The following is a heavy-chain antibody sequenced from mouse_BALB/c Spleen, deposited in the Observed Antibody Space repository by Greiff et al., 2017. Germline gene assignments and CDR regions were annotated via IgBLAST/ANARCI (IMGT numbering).Heavy chain of an antibody. J-gene: IGHJ4*01. CDR2: ISDGGSYT. CDR3: ARAYYLYAMDY. V-gene: IGHV5-4*02. Sequence: EVKVVESGGGLVKPGGSLKLSCAASGFTFSDYYMYWVRQTPEKRLEWVATISDGGSYTYYPDSVKGRFTISRDNAKNNLYLQMSSLKSEDTAMYYCARAYYLYAMDYWGQGTSVTVSS. D-gene: IGHD2-10*01. CDR1: GFTFSDYY.